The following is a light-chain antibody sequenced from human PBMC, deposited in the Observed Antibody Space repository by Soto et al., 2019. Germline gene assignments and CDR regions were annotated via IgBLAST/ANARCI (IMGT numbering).Light chain of an antibody. J-gene: IGKJ1*01. CDR3: QQYYSTPPT. Sequence: DIVMIQSPDSLAVSLGERATINCKSSQSVLYSSNNKNYLAWYQQKPGQPPKLLIYWASTRESGVPDRFSGSGSATDFTLTISSLQAEDVAVYYCQQYYSTPPTFGQGTKVEIK. CDR2: WAS. V-gene: IGKV4-1*01. CDR1: QSVLYSSNNKNY.